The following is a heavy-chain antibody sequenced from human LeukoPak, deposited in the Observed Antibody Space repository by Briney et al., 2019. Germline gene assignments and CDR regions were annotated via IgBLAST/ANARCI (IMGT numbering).Heavy chain of an antibody. D-gene: IGHD6-19*01. V-gene: IGHV3-7*01. CDR1: GSTFRAYW. J-gene: IGHJ6*02. Sequence: GGSLRLSCAASGSTFRAYWMSWVRQAPGKGLEWVANIQHDGSEKNYLDSVQGRFTISRDNAKTSLYLQMNSLRADDTAVYYCARDSAVATYYGVDVWGQGTTVTVSS. CDR2: IQHDGSEK. CDR3: ARDSAVATYYGVDV.